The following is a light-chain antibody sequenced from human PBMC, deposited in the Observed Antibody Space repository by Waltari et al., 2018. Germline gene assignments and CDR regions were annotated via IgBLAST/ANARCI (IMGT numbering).Light chain of an antibody. CDR1: QNINNW. Sequence: DIQMTQSPSTLAASVGDRITITCRASQNINNWLAWYQQKPGKAPKLLIKKASTLESGVPSRFSGSGSGTEFTLTVSSLQPDDSATYFCQQYNSESYTFGQGTKLEIK. CDR2: KAS. J-gene: IGKJ2*01. V-gene: IGKV1-5*03. CDR3: QQYNSESYT.